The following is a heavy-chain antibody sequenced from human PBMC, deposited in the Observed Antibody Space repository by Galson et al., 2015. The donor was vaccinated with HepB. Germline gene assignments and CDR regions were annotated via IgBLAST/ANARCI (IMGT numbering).Heavy chain of an antibody. CDR3: ARERAGQLDY. CDR1: EDSVSSNSAA. V-gene: IGHV6-1*01. CDR2: TYYRSKWYN. Sequence: CAISEDSVSSNSAAWIWIRQSPSRGLEWLGRTYYRSKWYNDYAVSVKSRITINPDTSKNQFSLQLNSVTPEDTAVYYCARERAGQLDYWGQGALVTVSS. J-gene: IGHJ4*02.